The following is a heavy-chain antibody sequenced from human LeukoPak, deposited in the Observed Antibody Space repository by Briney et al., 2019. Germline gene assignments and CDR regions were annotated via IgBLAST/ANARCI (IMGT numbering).Heavy chain of an antibody. Sequence: GESLKISCKGSGHSFTSYWISWVRQMPGKGLEWMGRIDPSDSYTNYSPSFQGHVTISADKSISTAYLQWSSLKASDTAMYYCASPGDCSSTSCASLGSWGQGTLVTVFS. CDR1: GHSFTSYW. V-gene: IGHV5-10-1*01. CDR3: ASPGDCSSTSCASLGS. D-gene: IGHD2-2*01. CDR2: IDPSDSYT. J-gene: IGHJ5*02.